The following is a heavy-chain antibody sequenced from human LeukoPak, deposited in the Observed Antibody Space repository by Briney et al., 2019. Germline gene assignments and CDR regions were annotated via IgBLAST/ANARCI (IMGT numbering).Heavy chain of an antibody. CDR1: GFTFISYA. Sequence: GGSLRLSCAAAGFTFISYAMSWVRHAPGEGLEWVSAVSGGGTTTYYAGSVKGRLTISRDNSKNTLYLQMNSLRAEDTAEYFCAKGDTHYYGSGSSLDYWGQGALVTVSS. CDR3: AKGDTHYYGSGSSLDY. V-gene: IGHV3-23*01. CDR2: VSGGGTTT. D-gene: IGHD3-10*01. J-gene: IGHJ4*02.